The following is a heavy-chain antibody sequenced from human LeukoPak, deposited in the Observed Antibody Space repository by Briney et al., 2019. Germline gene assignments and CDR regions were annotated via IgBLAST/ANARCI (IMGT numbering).Heavy chain of an antibody. D-gene: IGHD3-10*01. CDR2: IYTGGST. V-gene: IGHV4-4*07. J-gene: IGHJ5*02. CDR3: AGHDYYGSGSYR. Sequence: SETLSLTCTVSGGSISSYYWSWIRQPAGKGLEWIGRIYTGGSTNYNPSLKSRVTMSVDTSKNQFSLKLSSVTAADTAVYYCAGHDYYGSGSYRWGQGTLVTVSS. CDR1: GGSISSYY.